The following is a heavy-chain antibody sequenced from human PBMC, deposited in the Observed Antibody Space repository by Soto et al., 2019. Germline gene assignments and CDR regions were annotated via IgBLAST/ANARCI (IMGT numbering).Heavy chain of an antibody. Sequence: PGGSLRLSCAASGFTYSTYTMHWVRQAPGKGLEWVAVISYDGNNKFYADSVKGRFTISRDSTKQTLYLQMNSLRDEDTAVYYCARHYYYGMDVWGQGTTVTVSS. CDR1: GFTYSTYT. CDR2: ISYDGNNK. J-gene: IGHJ6*02. CDR3: ARHYYYGMDV. V-gene: IGHV3-30-3*01.